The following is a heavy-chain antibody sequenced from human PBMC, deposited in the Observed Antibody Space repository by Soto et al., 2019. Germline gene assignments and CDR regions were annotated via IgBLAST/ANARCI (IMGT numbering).Heavy chain of an antibody. CDR3: ARDRSLRWSGTFDY. D-gene: IGHD2-21*01. CDR1: GGTFSSYA. J-gene: IGHJ4*02. CDR2: IIPIFGTA. Sequence: EASVKVSCKASGGTFSSYAISWVRQAPGQGLEWMGGIIPIFGTANYAQKFQGRVTITADESTSTAYMELSSLRSEDTAVYYCARDRSLRWSGTFDYWGQGTLVTVSS. V-gene: IGHV1-69*13.